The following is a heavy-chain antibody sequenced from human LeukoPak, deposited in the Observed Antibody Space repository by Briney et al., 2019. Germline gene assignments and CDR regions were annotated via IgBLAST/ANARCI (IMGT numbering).Heavy chain of an antibody. CDR3: TTDASYNWNYSTFDY. CDR2: IKSKTDGGTT. V-gene: IGHV3-15*01. D-gene: IGHD1-7*01. J-gene: IGHJ4*02. Sequence: GGSLRLPCAASGFTFSNAWMSWVRQAPGKGLEWVGRIKSKTDGGTTDYAAPVKGRFTISRDDSKNTLYLQMNSLKTEDTAVYYCTTDASYNWNYSTFDYWGQGTLVTVSS. CDR1: GFTFSNAW.